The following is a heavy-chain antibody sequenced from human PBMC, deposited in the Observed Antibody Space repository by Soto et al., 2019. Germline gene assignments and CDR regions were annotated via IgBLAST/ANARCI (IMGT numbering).Heavy chain of an antibody. Sequence: QVQLRESGPGLVKPSQTLSLTCTVSGGSINSGGYYWNWIRQHPGKGLEWIGYRYYSGGTYYNPFLRSRGIISADTSENHFSLKLIAVTAADMAVYFCARGYRQSGYSSSWVFDYWGQGTLVNVSS. CDR3: ARGYRQSGYSSSWVFDY. J-gene: IGHJ4*02. CDR2: RYYSGGT. D-gene: IGHD6-13*01. V-gene: IGHV4-31*03. CDR1: GGSINSGGYY.